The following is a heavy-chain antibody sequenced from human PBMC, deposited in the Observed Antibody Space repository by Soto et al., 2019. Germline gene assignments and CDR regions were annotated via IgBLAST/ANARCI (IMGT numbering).Heavy chain of an antibody. CDR3: ARDLYRYCISTSCSPFDY. CDR1: GFTFNTYG. D-gene: IGHD2-2*01. Sequence: QVQLVESGGGVVQPGRSLRLSCAASGFTFNTYGMHWARQAPGKGLEWVAAIWYDGSDRYYADSVNGRFTISRDNSKKKLYLQMNSLRAEDTAVYHCARDLYRYCISTSCSPFDYWGQGTLVTVSS. CDR2: IWYDGSDR. V-gene: IGHV3-33*01. J-gene: IGHJ4*02.